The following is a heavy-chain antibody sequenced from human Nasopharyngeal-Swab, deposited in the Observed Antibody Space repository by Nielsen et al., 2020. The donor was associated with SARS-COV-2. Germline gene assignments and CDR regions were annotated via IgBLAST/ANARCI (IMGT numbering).Heavy chain of an antibody. V-gene: IGHV3-48*02. D-gene: IGHD6-13*01. CDR2: ISSSSSTI. CDR3: ARASKTGAAAGLHPFGN. J-gene: IGHJ4*02. Sequence: GGSLRLSCAASGFTFNDYSMNWVRQAPGKGLEWVSYISSSSSTIYYADSVKGRFTISRDNVQNSLSLQMNSLREEDTAIYYCARASKTGAAAGLHPFGNWGQGTLVT. CDR1: GFTFNDYS.